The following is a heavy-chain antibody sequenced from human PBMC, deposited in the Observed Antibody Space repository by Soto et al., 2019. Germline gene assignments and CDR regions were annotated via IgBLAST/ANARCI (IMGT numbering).Heavy chain of an antibody. CDR1: GYIFVNYG. J-gene: IGHJ6*02. V-gene: IGHV1-18*01. Sequence: QVQLVQSGDEVKKPGASVKVSCKASGYIFVNYGIAWMRQAPGQGLEWMGWISPYNGHTHYATKFQGRLTMTTVTSSGTADLALGRLTSDATAVYYCAMVDTSVTPTPQDVWGHGTTVTVSS. CDR3: AMVDTSVTPTPQDV. CDR2: ISPYNGHT. D-gene: IGHD5-18*01.